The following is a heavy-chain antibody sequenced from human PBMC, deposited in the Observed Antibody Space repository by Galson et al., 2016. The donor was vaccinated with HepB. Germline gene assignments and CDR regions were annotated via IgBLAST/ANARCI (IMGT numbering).Heavy chain of an antibody. V-gene: IGHV4-4*02. Sequence: SETLSLTCVVSGGSISSGDWWSWVRQPPGKGLEWIGEIYQSGRSNYNPSLRGRVTLSVDNSKNQFSLNLYSVTAADTAVYYCARLPTGGHWDPGRCWYLDVWGRGTLVTVSS. CDR1: GGSISSGDW. J-gene: IGHJ2*01. CDR2: IYQSGRS. CDR3: ARLPTGGHWDPGRCWYLDV. D-gene: IGHD7-27*01.